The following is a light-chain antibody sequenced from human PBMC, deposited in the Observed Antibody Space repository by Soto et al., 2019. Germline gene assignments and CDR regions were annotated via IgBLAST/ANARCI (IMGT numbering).Light chain of an antibody. Sequence: EIVMTPSPATLSVSPGERATLSCRASQSVSSNLAWYQQKPGQAPRLLIYGASTRATGIPARFSGSGSGTESTLTISSLQSEDCSVYYCQQYNNWPPLTFGGGTKVEIK. V-gene: IGKV3-15*01. CDR1: QSVSSN. CDR3: QQYNNWPPLT. CDR2: GAS. J-gene: IGKJ4*01.